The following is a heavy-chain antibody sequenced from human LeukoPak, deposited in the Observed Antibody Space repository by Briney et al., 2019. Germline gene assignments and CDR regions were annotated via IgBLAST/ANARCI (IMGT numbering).Heavy chain of an antibody. D-gene: IGHD6-6*01. CDR2: IYSGGST. CDR3: ARDRGSSSWFDP. CDR1: GFTVSSNY. Sequence: AGGSLRLSCAASGFTVSSNYMRWVRQAPGKGLEWVSLIYSGGSTYYADSVKGRFIISRDNSKNTLYLQMNSLRVEDTAVYYCARDRGSSSWFDPWGQGTLVTVSS. V-gene: IGHV3-53*01. J-gene: IGHJ5*02.